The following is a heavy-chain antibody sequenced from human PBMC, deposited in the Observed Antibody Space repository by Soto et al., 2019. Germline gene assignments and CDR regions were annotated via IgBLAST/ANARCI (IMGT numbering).Heavy chain of an antibody. Sequence: EVQLLESGGGLVQPGGSLRLTCAASGFTFSSYGIGWIRLSPGKGLEWVSVISGGGDTTYYTPSVKGRFTISRDDFRNTLYLQMNSLRTEDTAIYYCAKLRDFVVLPAGILDYWGPGTLLTVSS. CDR1: GFTFSSYG. J-gene: IGHJ4*02. CDR2: ISGGGDTT. CDR3: AKLRDFVVLPAGILDY. V-gene: IGHV3-23*01. D-gene: IGHD2-8*01.